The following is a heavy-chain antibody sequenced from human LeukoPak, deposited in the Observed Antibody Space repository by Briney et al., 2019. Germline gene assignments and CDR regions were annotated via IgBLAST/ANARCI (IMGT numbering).Heavy chain of an antibody. CDR2: IYYSGST. Sequence: SETLSLTCTVSGGSISGYYWSWIRQPPGKGLEWIGYIYYSGSTNYNPSLKSRVTISVDTSKNQFSLKLSSVTAADTAVYYCARRAPYSYEWSTLDYWGQGTLVTVSS. CDR1: GGSISGYY. V-gene: IGHV4-59*08. CDR3: ARRAPYSYEWSTLDY. J-gene: IGHJ4*02. D-gene: IGHD5-18*01.